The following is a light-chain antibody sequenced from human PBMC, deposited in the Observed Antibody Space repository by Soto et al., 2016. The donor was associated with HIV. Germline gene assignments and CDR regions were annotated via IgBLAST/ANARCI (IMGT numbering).Light chain of an antibody. Sequence: SYVLTQPPSVSMAPGKTARITCEGDNIETKTVHWYQQMAGQAPVLIVYEDRGRPSAIPARMSAFNSGNTATLIIRRVETGDEADYYCQVWDTTRDHWVFGGGTKLSVL. CDR2: EDR. CDR1: NIETKT. CDR3: QVWDTTRDHWV. V-gene: IGLV3-21*03. J-gene: IGLJ3*02.